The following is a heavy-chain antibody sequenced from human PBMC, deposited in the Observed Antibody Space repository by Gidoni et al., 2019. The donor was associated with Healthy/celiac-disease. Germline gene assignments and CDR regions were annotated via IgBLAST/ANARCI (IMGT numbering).Heavy chain of an antibody. CDR2: ISSSSSYT. V-gene: IGHV3-11*06. J-gene: IGHJ4*02. CDR1: GFTFSDYY. D-gene: IGHD2-2*01. Sequence: QVQLVESGGGLVKPGGSLRLSCAASGFTFSDYYMSWIRQAPGKGLEWVSYISSSSSYTNYADSVKGRFTISRDNAKNSLYLQMNSLRAEDTAVYYCARGHCSSTSCYFRLINYYFDYWGQGTLVTVSS. CDR3: ARGHCSSTSCYFRLINYYFDY.